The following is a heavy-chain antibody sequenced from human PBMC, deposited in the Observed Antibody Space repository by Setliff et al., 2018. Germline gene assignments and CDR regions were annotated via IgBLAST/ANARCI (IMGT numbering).Heavy chain of an antibody. CDR3: ASSSGSYPGSNYYYYGMDV. V-gene: IGHV4-59*01. J-gene: IGHJ6*02. CDR2: IYYSGST. CDR1: GGSFSTYY. D-gene: IGHD1-26*01. Sequence: SETLSLTCAVYGGSFSTYYWIWIRQPPGKGLEWIGYIYYSGSTNYNPSLKSRVTISVDTSKNQFSLKLSSVTAADTAVYYCASSSGSYPGSNYYYYGMDVWGQGTTVTVSS.